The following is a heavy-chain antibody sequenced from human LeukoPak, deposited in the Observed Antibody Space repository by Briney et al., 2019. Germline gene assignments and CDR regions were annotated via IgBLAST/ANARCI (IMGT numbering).Heavy chain of an antibody. CDR1: GYTFTGYY. CDR3: ARVLGTSRRHDAFDI. D-gene: IGHD1-1*01. V-gene: IGHV1-46*01. Sequence: ASVKVSCKASGYTFTGYYMHWVRQAPGQGLEWMGMINPSGDSTIYARKFQGRVTMTGDMSTSTVYMEMNSLRSEDTAVYFYARVLGTSRRHDAFDIWGQGTMVTVSS. CDR2: INPSGDST. J-gene: IGHJ3*02.